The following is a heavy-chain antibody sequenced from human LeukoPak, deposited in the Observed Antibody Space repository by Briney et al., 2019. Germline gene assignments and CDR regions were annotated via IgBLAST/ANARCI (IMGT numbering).Heavy chain of an antibody. J-gene: IGHJ4*02. CDR1: XGSISSYY. CDR3: ARHEKLGQFDY. CDR2: VYYSGSA. D-gene: IGHD3-10*01. V-gene: IGHV4-59*08. Sequence: MTSETLSLTRTVSXGSISSYYWSWIRQPPGKRLECIGYVYYSGSANYNPSLKSRVTISVDTSKNQFSLKLSSVTAADTAVYYCARHEKLGQFDYWGQGTLVTVSS.